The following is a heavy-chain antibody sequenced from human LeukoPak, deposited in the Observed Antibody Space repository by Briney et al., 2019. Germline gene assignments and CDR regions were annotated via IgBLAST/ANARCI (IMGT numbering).Heavy chain of an antibody. CDR3: ARVQKGIAAAGAGGGWFEP. Sequence: GGSLRLSCAASGFTFSSYSMNWVRQAPGKGLEWVSYISSSSSTIYYADSVKGRFTISRDNAKNSLYLQMNSLRAEDTAVYYCARVQKGIAAAGAGGGWFEPWGQGTLVTVSS. CDR2: ISSSSSTI. D-gene: IGHD6-13*01. J-gene: IGHJ5*02. V-gene: IGHV3-48*04. CDR1: GFTFSSYS.